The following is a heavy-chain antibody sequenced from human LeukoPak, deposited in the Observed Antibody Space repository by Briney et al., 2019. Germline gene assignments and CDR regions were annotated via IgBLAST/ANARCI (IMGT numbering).Heavy chain of an antibody. CDR1: GGSFSGYY. Sequence: SETLSLTCAVYGGSFSGYYWSWIRQPPGKGLEWIGEINHSGSTNYNPSLKSRVTISVDTSKNQFSLKLSSVTAVDTAVYYCARSKNDYYDSSGYYLGYWGQGTLVTVSS. J-gene: IGHJ4*02. D-gene: IGHD3-22*01. V-gene: IGHV4-34*01. CDR2: INHSGST. CDR3: ARSKNDYYDSSGYYLGY.